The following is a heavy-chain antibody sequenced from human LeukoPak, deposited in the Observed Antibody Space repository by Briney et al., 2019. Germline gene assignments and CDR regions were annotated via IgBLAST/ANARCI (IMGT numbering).Heavy chain of an antibody. D-gene: IGHD3-22*01. CDR2: IIVGSGNT. Sequence: SVKVSCKASGFTFTSSAMQWVRQARGEGREGIGWIIVGSGNTKYAQKFEERVTITRDMSTSTAYMELSSLRSEDTAVYYCAAGSSGYYSYWGQGTLVTVSS. CDR3: AAGSSGYYSY. V-gene: IGHV1-58*02. CDR1: GFTFTSSA. J-gene: IGHJ4*02.